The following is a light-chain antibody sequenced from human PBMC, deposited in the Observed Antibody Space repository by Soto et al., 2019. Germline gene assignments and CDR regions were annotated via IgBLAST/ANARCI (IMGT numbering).Light chain of an antibody. CDR2: KAS. V-gene: IGKV1-5*03. Sequence: DMQMTQSPSTLSASVGDRVTITCRASQSISSWLAWYQQKPGKAPKLLIYKASSLESGVPSRFSGSGSGTEFMLTISSLQPDDFATYYCQQYSTSYRTFGQGTRVEIK. J-gene: IGKJ1*01. CDR1: QSISSW. CDR3: QQYSTSYRT.